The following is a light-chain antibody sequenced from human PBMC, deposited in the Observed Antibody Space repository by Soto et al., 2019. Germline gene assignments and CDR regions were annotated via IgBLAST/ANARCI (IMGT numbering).Light chain of an antibody. V-gene: IGKV3-20*01. CDR1: QSVNSDY. J-gene: IGKJ5*01. Sequence: EIVLTQSPGTLSLSPGEIAALCCIASQSVNSDYLAWFQQKPGQAPRLLIYGASTRTTGIPDRFSGSGSGTDFTLTIGRLEPGDFAVYYCLHYGGSPLTFGQGTRLEIK. CDR2: GAS. CDR3: LHYGGSPLT.